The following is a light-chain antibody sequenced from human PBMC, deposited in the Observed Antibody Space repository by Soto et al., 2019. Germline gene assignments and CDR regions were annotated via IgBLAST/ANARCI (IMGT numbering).Light chain of an antibody. CDR1: SSDVGGHNH. V-gene: IGLV2-23*01. CDR2: EAT. Sequence: QSALTQPASVSGSPGQSITISCTGSSSDVGGHNHVSWYQQHPGRAPKLIIYEATKRPSGLSNRVSSSNSVTTDALTISSLQAEDEAEYYCSSYTGSSTWMFGGGTKVTVL. J-gene: IGLJ3*02. CDR3: SSYTGSSTWM.